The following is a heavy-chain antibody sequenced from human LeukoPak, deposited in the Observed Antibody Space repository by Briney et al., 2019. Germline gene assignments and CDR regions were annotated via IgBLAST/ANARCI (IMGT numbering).Heavy chain of an antibody. V-gene: IGHV4-59*01. CDR2: IYYSGST. J-gene: IGHJ6*02. CDR1: GGSISSYY. CDR3: ARDNWNYGSGMDV. Sequence: KPSETLSLTCTVSGGSISSYYWSWIRQPPGKGLEWIGYIYYSGSTNYNPSLKSRVTVSVDTSKNQFSLKLSSVTAADTAVYYCARDNWNYGSGMDVWGQGTTVTVSS. D-gene: IGHD1-7*01.